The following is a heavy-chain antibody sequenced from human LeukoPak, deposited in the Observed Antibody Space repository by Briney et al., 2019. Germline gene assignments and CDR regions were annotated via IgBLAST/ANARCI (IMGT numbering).Heavy chain of an antibody. V-gene: IGHV4-39*01. CDR1: GGYVTTSSYY. J-gene: IGHJ2*01. Sequence: SETLSLTCTGSGGYVTTSSYYWGWIRQPPGKGLEWIGLSYSGSTYYNPSLKGRVTISVDTSKNQFSLKLSSVTAADTAVYYCARAFRARYFDLWGRGTLVTVSS. CDR3: ARAFRARYFDL. CDR2: SYSGST.